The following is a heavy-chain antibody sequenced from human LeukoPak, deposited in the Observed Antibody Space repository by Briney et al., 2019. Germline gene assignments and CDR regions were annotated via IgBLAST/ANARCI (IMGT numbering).Heavy chain of an antibody. CDR3: ARDQSINYYYYMDV. CDR2: IIPIFGTA. Sequence: ASVKVSCKASGYTFTSYAMNWVRQAPGQGLEWMGGIIPIFGTANYAQKFQGRVTITTDESTSTAYMELSSLRSEDTAVYYCARDQSINYYYYMDVWGKGTTVTVSS. D-gene: IGHD2-21*01. J-gene: IGHJ6*03. V-gene: IGHV1-69*05. CDR1: GYTFTSYA.